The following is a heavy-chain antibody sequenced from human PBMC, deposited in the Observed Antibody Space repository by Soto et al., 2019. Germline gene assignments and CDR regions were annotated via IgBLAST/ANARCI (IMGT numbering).Heavy chain of an antibody. CDR1: GYTFTSYG. D-gene: IGHD3-9*01. CDR2: ISAYNGNT. CDR3: ARARINYDILTGYSLGPEYFQH. Sequence: ASVKVSCKASGYTFTSYGISWVRQAPGQGLEWMGWISAYNGNTNYAQKLQGRVTMTTDTSTSTAYMELRSLRSDDTAVYYCARARINYDILTGYSLGPEYFQHWGQGTLVTVSS. V-gene: IGHV1-18*01. J-gene: IGHJ1*01.